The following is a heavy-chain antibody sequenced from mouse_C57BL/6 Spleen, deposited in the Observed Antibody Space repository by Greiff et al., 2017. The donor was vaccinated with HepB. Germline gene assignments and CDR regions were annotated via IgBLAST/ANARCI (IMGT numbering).Heavy chain of an antibody. J-gene: IGHJ1*03. D-gene: IGHD1-1*01. CDR2: IWSGGST. CDR1: GFSLTSYG. CDR3: ARNAENYYGSSYWYFDV. V-gene: IGHV2-2*01. Sequence: VKLMESGPGLVQPSQSLSITCTVSGFSLTSYGVHWVRQSPGKGLEWLGVIWSGGSTDYNAAFISRLSISKDNSKSQVFFKMNSLQADDTAIYYCARNAENYYGSSYWYFDVWGTGTTVTVSS.